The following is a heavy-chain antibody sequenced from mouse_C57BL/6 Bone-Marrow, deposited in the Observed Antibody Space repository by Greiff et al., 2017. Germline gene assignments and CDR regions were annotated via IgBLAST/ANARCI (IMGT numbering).Heavy chain of an antibody. J-gene: IGHJ4*01. CDR2: IDPENGDT. CDR1: GFNIKDDY. V-gene: IGHV14-4*01. D-gene: IGHD1-1*01. CDR3: TTHYYGSIYYAMDY. Sequence: EVQLQQSGAELVRPGASVKLSCTASGFNIKDDYMHWVKQRPEQGLEWIGWIDPENGDTEYASKFQGKATITADTSSNTAHLQLSSLTSEDTAVYYCTTHYYGSIYYAMDYWGQGTSVTVSS.